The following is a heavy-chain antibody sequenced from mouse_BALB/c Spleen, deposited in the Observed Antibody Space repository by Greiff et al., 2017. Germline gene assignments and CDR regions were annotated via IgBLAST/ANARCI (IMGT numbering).Heavy chain of an antibody. J-gene: IGHJ3*01. Sequence: EVKLLESGPSLVKPSQTLSLTCSVTGDSITSGYWNWIRKFPGNKLEYMGYISYSGSTYYNPSLKSRISITRDTSKNQYYLQLNSVTTEDTATYYCARLGGNYVGWFAYWGQGTLVTVSA. CDR2: ISYSGST. V-gene: IGHV3-8*02. CDR1: GDSITSGY. CDR3: ARLGGNYVGWFAY. D-gene: IGHD2-1*01.